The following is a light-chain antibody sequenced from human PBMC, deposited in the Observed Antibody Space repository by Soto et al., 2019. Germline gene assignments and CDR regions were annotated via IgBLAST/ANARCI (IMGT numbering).Light chain of an antibody. CDR3: QRYGSSPRT. J-gene: IGKJ1*01. V-gene: IGKV3-20*01. Sequence: EIVLTQSPGTLSLSPGERATLSCRASQSVSSSYLAWYQQKPGQAPRLLIYGASSRATGIPDRFSGSGSGTDLTLTISILEPEDFAVYYCQRYGSSPRTFGQGTKLEIK. CDR1: QSVSSSY. CDR2: GAS.